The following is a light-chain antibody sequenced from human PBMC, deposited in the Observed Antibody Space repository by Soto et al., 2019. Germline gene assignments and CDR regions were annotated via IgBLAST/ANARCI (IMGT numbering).Light chain of an antibody. CDR3: QQYGSSGT. Sequence: IVLTQSPGTLSFSPGERVSLSCRASQSVSSNLAWYQQKPGQAPRLLIYGASTRATGIPDRLSGSGSGTDFTLTISRTEPEDFAVYYCQQYGSSGTFGQGTNVHIK. J-gene: IGKJ1*01. CDR2: GAS. CDR1: QSVSSN. V-gene: IGKV3-20*01.